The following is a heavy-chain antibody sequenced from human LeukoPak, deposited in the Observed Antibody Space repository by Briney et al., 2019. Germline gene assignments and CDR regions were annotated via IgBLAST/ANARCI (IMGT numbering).Heavy chain of an antibody. CDR2: IIPILGIA. J-gene: IGHJ6*02. CDR3: ARDSGQYGMDV. CDR1: GGTFSSYA. V-gene: IGHV1-69*04. Sequence: SVKVSCKASGGTFSSYAISWVRQAPGQGVEWMGRIIPILGIANYAQKFQGRVTITADKSTSTAYMELSSLRSEDTAVYYCARDSGQYGMDVWGQGTTVTVSS.